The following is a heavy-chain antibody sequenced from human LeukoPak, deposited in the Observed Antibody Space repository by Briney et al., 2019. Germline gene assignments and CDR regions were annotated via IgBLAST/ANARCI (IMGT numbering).Heavy chain of an antibody. CDR1: RFTFSSYS. J-gene: IGHJ4*02. CDR2: ISSSSSTI. D-gene: IGHD5-18*01. V-gene: IGHV3-48*04. Sequence: GGSLRLSCAASRFTFSSYSMNWVRQAPGKGLEWVSYISSSSSTIYYADSVKGRFTISRDNAKNSLYLQMNSLRAEDTAVYYCARDQGGGYSYGWQSFDYWGQGTLVTVSS. CDR3: ARDQGGGYSYGWQSFDY.